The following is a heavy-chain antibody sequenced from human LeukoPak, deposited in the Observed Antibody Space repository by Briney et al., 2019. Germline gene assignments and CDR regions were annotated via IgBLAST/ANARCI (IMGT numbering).Heavy chain of an antibody. CDR2: IYYSGST. V-gene: IGHV4-31*03. J-gene: IGHJ4*02. CDR1: GGSISSGGYY. Sequence: SETLSLTCTVSGGSISSGGYYWSWIRQHPGKGLEWIGYIYYSGSTYYNPSLKSRVTISVDTSKNQFSLKLSSVTAADTAVYYCARGGTFWFGELFPQSYFDYWGQGTLVTVSS. D-gene: IGHD3-10*01. CDR3: ARGGTFWFGELFPQSYFDY.